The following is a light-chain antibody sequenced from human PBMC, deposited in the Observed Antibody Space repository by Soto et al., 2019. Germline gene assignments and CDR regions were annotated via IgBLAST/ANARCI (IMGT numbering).Light chain of an antibody. Sequence: EIVMTQSPATLSVSTGEIATLSCRASQSVSSNLAWYQQKPGQAPRLLIYGASTRATGIPARFSGSGSGTEFTLTITSPQSEDFAVYYCHQYNNWPPRSFSQGTKFEIK. CDR3: HQYNNWPPRS. V-gene: IGKV3-15*01. CDR1: QSVSSN. J-gene: IGKJ1*01. CDR2: GAS.